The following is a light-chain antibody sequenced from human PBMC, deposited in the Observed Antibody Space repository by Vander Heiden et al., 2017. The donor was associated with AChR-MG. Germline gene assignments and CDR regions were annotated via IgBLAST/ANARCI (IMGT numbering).Light chain of an antibody. Sequence: QSVLTQQPSVSGAPGQRVTISCTGGSFNIGAGHHVHWYQQLPGTAPKLLIYGSNNRPSGVPDRFSASKSGTSASLAITGLQAEDEADYYCQSYDSSLSLSGWVFGGGTKLTVL. V-gene: IGLV1-40*01. CDR3: QSYDSSLSLSGWV. J-gene: IGLJ3*02. CDR1: SFNIGAGHH. CDR2: GSN.